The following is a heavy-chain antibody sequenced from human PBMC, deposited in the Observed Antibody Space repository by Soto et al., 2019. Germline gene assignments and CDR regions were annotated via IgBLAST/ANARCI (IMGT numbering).Heavy chain of an antibody. V-gene: IGHV1-3*01. D-gene: IGHD6-6*01. J-gene: IGHJ6*02. CDR1: GYTFTSYA. CDR2: INAGNGNT. CDR3: ARDPVSSSSVTYYYYGMDV. Sequence: GASVKVSCKASGYTFTSYAMHWVRQAPGQRLEWMGWINAGNGNTKYSQKFQGRVTITRDTSASTAYMELSSLRSEDTAVYYCARDPVSSSSVTYYYYGMDVWGQGTTVTVSS.